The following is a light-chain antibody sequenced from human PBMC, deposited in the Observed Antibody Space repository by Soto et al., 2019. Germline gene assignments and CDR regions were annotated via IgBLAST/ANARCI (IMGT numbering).Light chain of an antibody. Sequence: DIKMNKYHSTSSESSGDXISXTCRASQSISSWLAWYQQKPGKAPKLLIYDASSLESGVPSRFSGSGSGTEFTLTISSLQPDDFATYYCQHYNSYSEAFGQGTKVDIK. CDR3: QHYNSYSEA. J-gene: IGKJ1*01. CDR1: QSISSW. CDR2: DAS. V-gene: IGKV1-5*01.